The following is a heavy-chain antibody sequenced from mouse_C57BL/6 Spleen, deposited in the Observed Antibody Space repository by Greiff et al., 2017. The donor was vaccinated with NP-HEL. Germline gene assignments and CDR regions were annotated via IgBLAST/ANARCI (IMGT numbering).Heavy chain of an antibody. CDR1: GYTFTSYW. V-gene: IGHV1-52*01. Sequence: QVQLQQPGAELVRPGSSVKLSCKASGYTFTSYWMHWVKQRPIQGLEWIGNIDPSDSETHYNQKFKDKATLTVDKSSSTAYMQLSSLTSEDSAVYYCAPLITTVVAEGYFDVWGTGTTVTVSS. CDR3: APLITTVVAEGYFDV. CDR2: IDPSDSET. D-gene: IGHD1-1*01. J-gene: IGHJ1*03.